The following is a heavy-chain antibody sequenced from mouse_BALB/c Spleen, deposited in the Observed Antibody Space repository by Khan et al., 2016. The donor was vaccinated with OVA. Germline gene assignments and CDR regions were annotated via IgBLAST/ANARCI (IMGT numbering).Heavy chain of an antibody. CDR3: RRGGGGSRFAY. J-gene: IGHJ3*01. Sequence: QVRLQQSGAELVRPGVSVKISCKGSGYTFTDFTMHWVKHSHAKSLEWIGIINTYYGDVTYNQKFKGKATMTVDKSSSTVYMELARLTSEDSAIFCCRRGGGGSRFAYGGQGTLVTVS. CDR1: GYTFTDFT. CDR2: INTYYGDV. V-gene: IGHV1S137*01.